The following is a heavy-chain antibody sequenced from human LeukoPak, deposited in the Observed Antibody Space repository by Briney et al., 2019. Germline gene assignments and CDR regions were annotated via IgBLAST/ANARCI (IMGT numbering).Heavy chain of an antibody. CDR2: ISSSGSYI. D-gene: IGHD3-9*01. Sequence: PGGSLRLSCAASGFTFSSYSTTWVRQAPGKGLEWVSSISSSGSYIYYADSVKGRFTISRDNAKNSLYLQMNSLRAEDTSMYYCARGVLRYPDYWGQGTLVTVSS. CDR1: GFTFSSYS. J-gene: IGHJ4*02. CDR3: ARGVLRYPDY. V-gene: IGHV3-21*01.